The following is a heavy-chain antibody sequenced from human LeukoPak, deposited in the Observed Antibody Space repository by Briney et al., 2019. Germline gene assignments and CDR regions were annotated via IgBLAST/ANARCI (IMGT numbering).Heavy chain of an antibody. CDR2: IYYSGST. D-gene: IGHD3-10*01. CDR1: GGSTSSSSYY. V-gene: IGHV4-39*07. Sequence: TSETLSLTCTVSGGSTSSSSYYWGWIRQPPGKGLEWIGSIYYSGSTYYNPSLKSRVTISVDTSKNQFSLKLSSVTAADTAVYYCARSGRAPRLVDYWGQGTLVTVSS. CDR3: ARSGRAPRLVDY. J-gene: IGHJ4*02.